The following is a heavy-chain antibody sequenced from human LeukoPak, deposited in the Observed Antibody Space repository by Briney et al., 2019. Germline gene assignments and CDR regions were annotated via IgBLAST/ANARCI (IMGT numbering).Heavy chain of an antibody. CDR1: GFSFSSYG. V-gene: IGHV3-23*01. CDR2: IRGSGGST. CDR3: GRSRRINASLYYYMDV. J-gene: IGHJ6*03. Sequence: GGSLRLSCLASGFSFSSYGLSWVRRAPGKGLEWVSAIRGSGGSTYYADSVKGRFTISRDNSKNTVYLLMNSLRTEDTAVYYCGRSRRINASLYYYMDVWGKGTTVTVSS. D-gene: IGHD2-15*01.